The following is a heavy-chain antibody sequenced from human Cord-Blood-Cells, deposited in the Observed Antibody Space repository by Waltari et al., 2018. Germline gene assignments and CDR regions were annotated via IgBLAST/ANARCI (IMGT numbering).Heavy chain of an antibody. CDR3: ARDLSN. CDR1: GFTGSSNY. CDR2: IYSGGRT. J-gene: IGHJ4*02. V-gene: IGHV3-53*01. Sequence: EVQLVESGGGLIQPGGSLRLSCAASGFTGSSNYISWFRQAPGEGLEWVSVIYSGGRTYYADSVKGRFTISRDNSKNTLYLQMNSLRAEDTAVYYCARDLSNWGQGTLVTVSS.